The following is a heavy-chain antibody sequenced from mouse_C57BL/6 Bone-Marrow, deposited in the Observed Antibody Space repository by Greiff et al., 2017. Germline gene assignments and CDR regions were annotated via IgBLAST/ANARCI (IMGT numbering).Heavy chain of an antibody. CDR2: IDPENGDT. J-gene: IGHJ2*01. CDR1: GFNIKDDY. V-gene: IGHV14-4*01. Sequence: EVKVEESGAELVRPGASVKLSCTASGFNIKDDYMHWVQQRPEQGLEWIGWIDPENGDTEYASKFPGKATITADTSSNTAYLQLSSLTSEDTAVYYCTTGGVTTVGGYFDYWGQGTTLTVSS. D-gene: IGHD1-1*01. CDR3: TTGGVTTVGGYFDY.